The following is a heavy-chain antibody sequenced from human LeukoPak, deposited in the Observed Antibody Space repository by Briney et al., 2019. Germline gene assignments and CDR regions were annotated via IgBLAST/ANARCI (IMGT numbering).Heavy chain of an antibody. Sequence: PGGSLRLSCAASGFTFSTYAMSWVRQAPGKGLEWVSSIIGSGDSTSYVDSVKGRFTISRDNSKNTLYLHMNSATAAATAVYSCAKSLYDYIWGRPDFWGQGTMVTVSS. V-gene: IGHV3-23*01. D-gene: IGHD3-16*01. CDR2: IIGSGDST. CDR1: GFTFSTYA. J-gene: IGHJ4*01. CDR3: AKSLYDYIWGRPDF.